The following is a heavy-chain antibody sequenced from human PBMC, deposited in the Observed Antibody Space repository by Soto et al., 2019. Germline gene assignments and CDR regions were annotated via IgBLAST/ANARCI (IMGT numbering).Heavy chain of an antibody. CDR2: LVPQFGTP. CDR1: RGTFNRYA. J-gene: IGHJ4*02. D-gene: IGHD5-18*01. Sequence: QVQLVQSGAEVKKPGSSVKVSCLASRGTFNRYAINWVRQAPGHGLEWLGALVPQFGTPNYAQKFQDRVTIVADESTKTTSMELRGLRSVDAAVYYCARQNRDTPMVPLDVWGQGTLVTVSS. CDR3: ARQNRDTPMVPLDV. V-gene: IGHV1-69*01.